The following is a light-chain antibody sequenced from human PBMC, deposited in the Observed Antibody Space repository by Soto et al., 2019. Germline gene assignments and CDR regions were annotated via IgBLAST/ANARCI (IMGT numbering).Light chain of an antibody. J-gene: IGKJ1*01. CDR3: QQYGSALQWT. CDR1: QTISSSF. Sequence: ENVLTQSPGALSLSPGERATLSCRASQTISSSFLAWYQQKPGQAPRLLIYGASRRATGIPERFSGSGSETDFTLTISRLEPEDYAVYYCQQYGSALQWTFGQGTKVEI. CDR2: GAS. V-gene: IGKV3-20*01.